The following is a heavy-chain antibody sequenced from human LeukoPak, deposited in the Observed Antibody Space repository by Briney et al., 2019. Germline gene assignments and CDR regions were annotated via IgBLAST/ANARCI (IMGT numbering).Heavy chain of an antibody. CDR2: IYYSGNT. Sequence: PSETLSLTCAVYGGSFSGYYWSWIRQPPGKGLEWIGYIYYSGNTYYNPSLKSRVTISVDTSKNQFSLKLSSVTAADTAVYYCARHLKAGSSWYASYYYYMDVWGKGTTVTISS. CDR3: ARHLKAGSSWYASYYYYMDV. J-gene: IGHJ6*03. D-gene: IGHD6-13*01. CDR1: GGSFSGYY. V-gene: IGHV4-59*08.